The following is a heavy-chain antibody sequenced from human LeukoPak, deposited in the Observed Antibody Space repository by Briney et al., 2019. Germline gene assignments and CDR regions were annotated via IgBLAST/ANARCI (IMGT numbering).Heavy chain of an antibody. CDR2: IYYSGYT. Sequence: PSETLSLTCTVSGGSISSYYWSWIRQPPGKGLKWIGNIYYSGYTTYSPSLRSRVTISVDTSKNQFSLKLSSVTAADTAVYYCARDKQAVAGTFDYWGQGTLVTVSS. V-gene: IGHV4-59*12. CDR1: GGSISSYY. D-gene: IGHD6-19*01. CDR3: ARDKQAVAGTFDY. J-gene: IGHJ4*02.